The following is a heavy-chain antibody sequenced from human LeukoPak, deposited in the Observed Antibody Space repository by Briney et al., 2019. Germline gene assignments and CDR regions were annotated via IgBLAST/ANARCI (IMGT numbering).Heavy chain of an antibody. V-gene: IGHV1-8*02. Sequence: ASVKVSCKASGDTFSSYAISWVRQAPGQGLEWMGWMNPNSGNTGYAQKFQGRVTMTRNTSISTAYMELSSLRSEDTAVYYCARGDILTGYLTFDYWGQGTLVTASS. CDR2: MNPNSGNT. D-gene: IGHD3-9*01. CDR3: ARGDILTGYLTFDY. J-gene: IGHJ4*02. CDR1: GDTFSSYA.